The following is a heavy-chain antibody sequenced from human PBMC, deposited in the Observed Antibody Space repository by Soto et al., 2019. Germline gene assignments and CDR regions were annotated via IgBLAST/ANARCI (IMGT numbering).Heavy chain of an antibody. CDR1: GGTFSSYT. V-gene: IGHV1-69*04. CDR3: AKDCSSTSCYAYP. CDR2: IIPILGIA. Sequence: SVKVSCKASGGTFSSYTISGVRQAPGQGLEWMGRIIPILGIANYAQKFQGRVTITADKSTSTAYMELSSLRSEDTAVYYCAKDCSSTSCYAYPWGQGTLVTVSS. D-gene: IGHD2-2*01. J-gene: IGHJ5*02.